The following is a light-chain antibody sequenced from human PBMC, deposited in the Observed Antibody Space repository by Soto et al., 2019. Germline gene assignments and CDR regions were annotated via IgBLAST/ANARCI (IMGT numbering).Light chain of an antibody. Sequence: EIVLTQSPATLSLSPGERATLSCRASHSVSASLGWYQQRPGQAPRLLIYDTFNRATGIPGRFSGSGPWTDFTLAISSLEPEDFAVYYCQQRSNLPYTFGQGTKVEIK. V-gene: IGKV3-11*01. J-gene: IGKJ2*01. CDR2: DTF. CDR3: QQRSNLPYT. CDR1: HSVSAS.